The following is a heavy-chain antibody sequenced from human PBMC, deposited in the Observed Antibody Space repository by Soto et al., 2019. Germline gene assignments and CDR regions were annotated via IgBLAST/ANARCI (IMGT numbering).Heavy chain of an antibody. J-gene: IGHJ5*02. CDR2: IYSGGST. Sequence: EVQLVESGGGLVQPGGSLRLSCAASGFTVSSNYMSWVRQAPGKGLEWVSVIYSGGSTYYADPVKCRFAISRHNSKNTLYLQRNSMRAEDTAVYYCARGRDWGGDCPTWCDPWGHGTLVTVS. CDR3: ARGRDWGGDCPTWCDP. V-gene: IGHV3-53*04. CDR1: GFTVSSNY. D-gene: IGHD2-21*02.